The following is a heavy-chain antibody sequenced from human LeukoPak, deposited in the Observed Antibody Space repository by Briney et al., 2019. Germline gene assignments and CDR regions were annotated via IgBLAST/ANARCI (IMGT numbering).Heavy chain of an antibody. J-gene: IGHJ4*02. CDR1: GGSISSSSYY. V-gene: IGHV4-39*07. Sequence: SETLSLTCTVSGGSISSSSYYWGWIRQPPGKGLEWIGSIYYSGSTYYNPSLKSRVTISVDTPKNQFSLKLSSVTAADTAVYYCARDGVRWETLYYFDYWGQGTLVTVSS. CDR2: IYYSGST. D-gene: IGHD1-26*01. CDR3: ARDGVRWETLYYFDY.